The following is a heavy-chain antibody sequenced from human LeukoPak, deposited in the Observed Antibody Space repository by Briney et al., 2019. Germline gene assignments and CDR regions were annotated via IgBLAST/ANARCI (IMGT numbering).Heavy chain of an antibody. J-gene: IGHJ5*02. CDR1: GYTFTSYY. D-gene: IGHD6-6*01. Sequence: ASVKVSCKASGYTFTSYYMHWVRQAPGQGREGMGIIHPSRGSTSYAQKFQRRVTMTRDTSTSTVYMELSSLRSEDTAVYYCARDGQLVGGILDPWGQGTLVTVSS. CDR2: IHPSRGST. V-gene: IGHV1-46*03. CDR3: ARDGQLVGGILDP.